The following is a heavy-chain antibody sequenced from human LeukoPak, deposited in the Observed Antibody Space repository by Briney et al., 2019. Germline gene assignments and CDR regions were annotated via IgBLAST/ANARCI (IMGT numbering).Heavy chain of an antibody. CDR2: ISSSSSTI. J-gene: IGHJ6*02. V-gene: IGHV3-48*01. CDR1: GFTFSSYS. Sequence: PGGSLRLSCAASGFTFSSYSTNWVRQAPGKWLGWVSYISSSSSTIYYADSVEGRFTISRDNAKNSLYLQMNSLRAEDTAVYYCARDRGKEYSSSSTYYYGMDVWGQGATVTVSS. D-gene: IGHD6-6*01. CDR3: ARDRGKEYSSSSTYYYGMDV.